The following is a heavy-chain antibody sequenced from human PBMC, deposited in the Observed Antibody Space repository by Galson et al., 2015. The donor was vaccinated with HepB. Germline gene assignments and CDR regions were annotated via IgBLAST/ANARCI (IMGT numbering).Heavy chain of an antibody. CDR3: ARDPYSTGWYYFDY. CDR2: INAGNGNT. V-gene: IGHV1-3*01. J-gene: IGHJ4*02. D-gene: IGHD6-19*01. Sequence: SVKVSCKASGGTFTNYAMHWVRQAPGQRLEWMGWINAGNGNTKYSQKFQGRVTFTRDTSASTAYMELSSLRSEDTVVYYCARDPYSTGWYYFDYWGQGTLVTVSS. CDR1: GGTFTNYA.